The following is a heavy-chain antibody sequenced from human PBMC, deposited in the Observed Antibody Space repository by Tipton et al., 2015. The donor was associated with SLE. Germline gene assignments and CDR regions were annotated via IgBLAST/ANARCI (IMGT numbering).Heavy chain of an antibody. CDR2: VNPDGVTT. Sequence: GSLRLSCAVSGVTFSSYWLHWVRQTPGKGLVWVSRVNPDGVTTEYADSVKGRFTISRDNAKNTVYLQMNSLTVEDTALYYCARGILGDPVAFDMSGQGTIAFVSS. CDR3: ARGILGDPVAFDM. J-gene: IGHJ3*02. CDR1: GVTFSSYW. D-gene: IGHD1-26*01. V-gene: IGHV3-74*03.